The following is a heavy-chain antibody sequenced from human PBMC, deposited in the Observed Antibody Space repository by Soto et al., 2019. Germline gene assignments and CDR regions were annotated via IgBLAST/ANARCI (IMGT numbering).Heavy chain of an antibody. CDR3: ARDDDYEANAFDY. Sequence: GGSLRLSCAASGFTFSRYGMHWVRQAPGKGLEWVALIWNDGIRKVYVDSVKGRFTISRDNSKNTLDLQMNSLRAEDTAVYYCARDDDYEANAFDYWGPGTLVTV. CDR1: GFTFSRYG. CDR2: IWNDGIRK. D-gene: IGHD3-22*01. V-gene: IGHV3-33*01. J-gene: IGHJ4*02.